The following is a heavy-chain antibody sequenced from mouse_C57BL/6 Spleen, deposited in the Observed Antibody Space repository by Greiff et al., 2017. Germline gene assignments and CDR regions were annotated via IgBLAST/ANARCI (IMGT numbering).Heavy chain of an antibody. J-gene: IGHJ3*01. CDR2: INPYNGDT. V-gene: IGHV1-37*01. CDR3: ARSGDAWSLAY. D-gene: IGHD3-1*01. Sequence: EVQLVESGPELVKPGASVKLSCKASGYSFTGYFMNWVKQSPGKSLEWIGRINPYNGDTFYNQKFKDKATLTVDKSSSTAYMELLSLTSEDFAVYYCARSGDAWSLAYWGQGTLVTVSA. CDR1: GYSFTGYF.